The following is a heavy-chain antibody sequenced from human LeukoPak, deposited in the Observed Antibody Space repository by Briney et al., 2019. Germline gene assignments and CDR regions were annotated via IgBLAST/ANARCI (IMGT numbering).Heavy chain of an antibody. CDR2: IYYSGST. V-gene: IGHV4-59*01. D-gene: IGHD3-3*01. J-gene: IGHJ4*02. Sequence: PSETLSLTCTVSGGSISSYYWSWIRQPPGKGLEWIGYIYYSGSTNYNPSLKSRVTISVDTSKNQFSLKLSSVTAADTAVYYCARGATYYDFWSGYHPFDYWGQGTLVTVSS. CDR1: GGSISSYY. CDR3: ARGATYYDFWSGYHPFDY.